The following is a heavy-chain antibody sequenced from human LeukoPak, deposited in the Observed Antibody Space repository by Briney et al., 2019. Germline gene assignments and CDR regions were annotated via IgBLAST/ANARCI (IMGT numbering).Heavy chain of an antibody. V-gene: IGHV4-30-2*01. D-gene: IGHD3-22*01. CDR3: ARALYDSSGYYYAH. CDR2: IYHSGST. CDR1: GGSISSGGYS. J-gene: IGHJ4*02. Sequence: SQTLSLTCAVSGGSISSGGYSWSWIRQPPGKGLEWIGYIYHSGSTYYNPSLKSRVTISVDRSKNQFSLELSSVTAADTAVYYCARALYDSSGYYYAHWGQGTLVTVSS.